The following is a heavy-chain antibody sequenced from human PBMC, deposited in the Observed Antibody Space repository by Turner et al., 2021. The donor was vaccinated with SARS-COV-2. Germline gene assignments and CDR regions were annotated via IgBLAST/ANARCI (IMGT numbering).Heavy chain of an antibody. J-gene: IGHJ4*02. V-gene: IGHV3-33*01. CDR2: IWYDGSNR. CDR1: GVTFSSYG. Sequence: QVQLVESGGGVVQPGRSLRLSCAASGVTFSSYGMHGVRQAPGKGLEWVAFIWYDGSNRYYADSVKGRFTISRDNSKNTLSLQMNSLRAEDTAVYYCARPIPSYSSGWYGCYFDYWGQGTLVTVSS. D-gene: IGHD6-19*01. CDR3: ARPIPSYSSGWYGCYFDY.